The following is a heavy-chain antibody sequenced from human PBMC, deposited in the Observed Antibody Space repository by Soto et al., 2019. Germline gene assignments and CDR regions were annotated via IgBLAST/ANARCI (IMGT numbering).Heavy chain of an antibody. CDR3: ARDRLMGATTSTTY. Sequence: ASVKVSCKASGYTFTSYGISWVRQAPGQGLEWMGWISAYNGNTNYAQKLQGRVTMTTDTSTSTAYMELRSLRSNDTAVYYCARDRLMGATTSTTYWGQGTLVTVSS. CDR1: GYTFTSYG. CDR2: ISAYNGNT. J-gene: IGHJ4*02. D-gene: IGHD1-26*01. V-gene: IGHV1-18*01.